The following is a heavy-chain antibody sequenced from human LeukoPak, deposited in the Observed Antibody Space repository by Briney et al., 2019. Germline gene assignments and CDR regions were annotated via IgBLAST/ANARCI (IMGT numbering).Heavy chain of an antibody. CDR3: ARYGDTAMGRGY. Sequence: GASVKVSCKASGYTFTYCSLHWLQQAPGQGLERTRWITLYNGNTNYAKKFQGRVTITRDMSLRTAYIELSSLRSEDSAVYYWARYGDTAMGRGYWGQGTLVTVSS. J-gene: IGHJ4*02. V-gene: IGHV1-68*01. CDR2: ITLYNGNT. D-gene: IGHD5-18*01. CDR1: GYTFTYCS.